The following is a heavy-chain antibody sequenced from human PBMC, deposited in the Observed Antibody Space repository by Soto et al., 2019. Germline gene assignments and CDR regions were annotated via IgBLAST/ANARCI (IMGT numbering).Heavy chain of an antibody. CDR2: ISHSGST. Sequence: QVQLQQWGAGLLKPSETLSLTCAVYGGSFSSDYWSWIHQAPGKGLEWIGEISHSGSTNYNPSLKSRVTISIDTSKNQFSLKLSSVTGADTAVYNCARSPRGRNFFLAPYYYDGMDVWGQGTAVTVSS. J-gene: IGHJ6*02. V-gene: IGHV4-34*01. CDR3: ARSPRGRNFFLAPYYYDGMDV. CDR1: GGSFSSDY. D-gene: IGHD1-7*01.